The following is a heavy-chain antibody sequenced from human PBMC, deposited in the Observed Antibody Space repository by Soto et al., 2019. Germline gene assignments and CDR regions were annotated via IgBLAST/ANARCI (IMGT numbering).Heavy chain of an antibody. D-gene: IGHD6-19*01. V-gene: IGHV3-30*03. J-gene: IGHJ4*02. CDR2: ISYDGSNK. CDR1: GFTFSSYG. CDR3: AMGGGWYHPGAYFDY. Sequence: QVQLVESGGGVVQPGRSLRLSCAASGFTFSSYGMHWVRQAPGKGLEWVAVISYDGSNKDYADSVKGRFTISRDNSKNTLYLQMNSLRAEDTAVYYCAMGGGWYHPGAYFDYWGQGTLVTVSS.